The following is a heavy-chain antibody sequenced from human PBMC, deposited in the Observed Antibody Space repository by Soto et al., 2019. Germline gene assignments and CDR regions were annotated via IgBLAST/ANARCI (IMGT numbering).Heavy chain of an antibody. CDR1: GGSFNDFY. V-gene: IGHV4-34*02. J-gene: IGHJ4*02. CDR2: VNHAGGT. CDR3: ARRGRYGGRSYTG. D-gene: IGHD1-26*01. Sequence: QMHIQQWGAGLLKPSETLSLTCAVSGGSFNDFYWYWVRQPQGEGLEWIGEVNHAGGTDYNPSLKSRVTISEDRSKNQLSLRLKSVTAADTATYYCARRGRYGGRSYTGWGQGTLVTVS.